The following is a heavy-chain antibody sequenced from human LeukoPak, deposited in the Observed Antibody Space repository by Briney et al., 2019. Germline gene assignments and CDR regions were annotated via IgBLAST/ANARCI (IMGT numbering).Heavy chain of an antibody. Sequence: PGGSLSLSCAASGFTFSSYDMHWVRQATGKGLEWVSAIGTAGDTYYPGSVKGRFTISRENAKNSLYLQMNSLRAGDTAVYYCARGLHYYDSSGYYPNDAFDIWGQGTMVTVSS. J-gene: IGHJ3*02. V-gene: IGHV3-13*01. CDR1: GFTFSSYD. CDR3: ARGLHYYDSSGYYPNDAFDI. CDR2: IGTAGDT. D-gene: IGHD3-22*01.